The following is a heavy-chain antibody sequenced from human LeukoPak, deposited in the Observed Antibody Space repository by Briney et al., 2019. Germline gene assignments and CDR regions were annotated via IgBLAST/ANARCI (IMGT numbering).Heavy chain of an antibody. V-gene: IGHV4-34*01. CDR2: INHSGST. CDR1: GGSFSGYY. D-gene: IGHD3-10*01. CDR3: VTYYYGSGSPSYYYDYGMDV. Sequence: SETLSLTCAVYGGSFSGYYWSWIRQPPGKGLEWIGEINHSGSTNYNPSLKSRVTISVDTSKNQFSLKLSSVTAADTAVYYCVTYYYGSGSPSYYYDYGMDVWGQGTTVTVSS. J-gene: IGHJ6*02.